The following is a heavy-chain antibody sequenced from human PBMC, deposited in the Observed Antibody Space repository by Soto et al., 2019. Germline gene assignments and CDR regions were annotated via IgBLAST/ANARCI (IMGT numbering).Heavy chain of an antibody. CDR1: GGSLRGHY. CDR2: INHSGFT. V-gene: IGHV4-34*01. J-gene: IGHJ4*01. Sequence: LSLTCAVSGGSLRGHYWSWIRQSPEKGLEWIGEINHSGFTNYNPTLKSRVTISRDASKNQFSLRLSSMTAADSAVYFCARAAVKLGDTLFD. CDR3: ARAAVKLGDTLFD. D-gene: IGHD1-26*01.